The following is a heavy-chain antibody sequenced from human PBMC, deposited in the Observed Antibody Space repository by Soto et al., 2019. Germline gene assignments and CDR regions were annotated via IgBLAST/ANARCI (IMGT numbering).Heavy chain of an antibody. Sequence: SETLSLTCTVSGGSISSYYWSWIRQPPGKGLEWIGYIYYSGSTNYNPSLKSRVTISVDTSKNQFSLKLSSVTAADTAVYYCARVWGGAFDIWAQRTMVTGSS. CDR2: IYYSGST. D-gene: IGHD3-10*01. V-gene: IGHV4-59*01. CDR3: ARVWGGAFDI. J-gene: IGHJ3*02. CDR1: GGSISSYY.